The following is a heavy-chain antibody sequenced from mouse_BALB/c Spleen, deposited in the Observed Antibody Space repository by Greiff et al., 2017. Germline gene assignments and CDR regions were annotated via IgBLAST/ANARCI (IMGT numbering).Heavy chain of an antibody. V-gene: IGHV1-69*01. J-gene: IGHJ4*01. CDR1: GYTFTDYW. CDR3: ARKGYGNYEGYAMDD. Sequence: VQLQQPGAELVMPGASVKMSCKASGYTFTDYWMHWVKQRPGQGLEWIGAIDTSDSYTSYNQKFKGKATLTVDESSSTAYMQLSSLTSEDSAVYYCARKGYGNYEGYAMDDWGQGTSVTVSS. CDR2: IDTSDSYT. D-gene: IGHD2-1*01.